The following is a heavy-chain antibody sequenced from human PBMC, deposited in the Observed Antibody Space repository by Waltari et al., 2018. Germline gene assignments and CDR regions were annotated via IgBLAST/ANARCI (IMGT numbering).Heavy chain of an antibody. D-gene: IGHD1-26*01. V-gene: IGHV1-2*02. Sequence: QVQLVQSGAEVKRPGASVKVSCKASGSTFTGNYIHWVRQAPGQGVELMGWIHPNSGATDYAQKFQGRVTMTLDTSITTVYMELGWLGSEDTAIYYCARAWFNSGFDYWGQGSLVAVSS. J-gene: IGHJ4*02. CDR1: GSTFTGNY. CDR2: IHPNSGAT. CDR3: ARAWFNSGFDY.